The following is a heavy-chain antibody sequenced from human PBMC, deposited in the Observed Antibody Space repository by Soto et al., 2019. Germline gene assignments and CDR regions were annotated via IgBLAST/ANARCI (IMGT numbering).Heavy chain of an antibody. V-gene: IGHV4-38-2*01. Sequence: PSESLSLTCGVSGYSINSGYYWGWIRQAPGKGREWIGSVYHSGTTYYNPSLKSRVSISLDTSKSQFSLTLSSVTAADTALYYCTSSLYASSWYAGNWGQGTLVTVSS. CDR2: VYHSGTT. D-gene: IGHD6-13*01. J-gene: IGHJ4*02. CDR3: TSSLYASSWYAGN. CDR1: GYSINSGYY.